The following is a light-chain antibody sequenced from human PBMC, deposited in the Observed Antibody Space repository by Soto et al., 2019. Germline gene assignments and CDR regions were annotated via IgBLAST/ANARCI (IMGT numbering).Light chain of an antibody. J-gene: IGKJ1*01. CDR3: QQYNNWPPCT. Sequence: IVMTQSPATLSVSPGERATLSCRARQSVSSNLAWYQQKPGQAPRLLIYGASTRATGIPARFSGSGSGTEFTLTISSLQSEDFAVYYCQQYNNWPPCTFGQGTKVEIK. CDR1: QSVSSN. V-gene: IGKV3-15*01. CDR2: GAS.